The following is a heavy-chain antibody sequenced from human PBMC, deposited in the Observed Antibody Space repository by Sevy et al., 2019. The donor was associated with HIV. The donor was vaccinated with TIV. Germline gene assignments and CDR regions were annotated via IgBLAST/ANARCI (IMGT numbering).Heavy chain of an antibody. CDR1: GYTFTSYD. V-gene: IGHV1-8*03. D-gene: IGHD3-10*01. J-gene: IGHJ6*03. Sequence: ASVKVSCKASGYTFTSYDINWVRQATGQGLEWMGWMNPNSGNTGYAQKFQGRVTITRNTSISIAYMELSSLRSEDTALYYCARTRNMAGYYYYMDVWGKGTTVTVSS. CDR3: ARTRNMAGYYYYMDV. CDR2: MNPNSGNT.